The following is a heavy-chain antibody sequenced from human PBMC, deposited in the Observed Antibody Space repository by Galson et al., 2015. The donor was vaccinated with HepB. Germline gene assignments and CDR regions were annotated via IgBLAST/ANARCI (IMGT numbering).Heavy chain of an antibody. CDR3: ARVTQSLRYFDY. J-gene: IGHJ4*02. V-gene: IGHV3-53*01. CDR2: IYSGDST. CDR1: GFTVSNSY. D-gene: IGHD2-15*01. Sequence: SLRLSCAASGFTVSNSYMSWVRQAPGKGLEWVSVIYSGDSTYYADSVKGRFTVSRDTSKNTLYLQMNSLRAGDTAIYYCARVTQSLRYFDYWGQGTLVTVS.